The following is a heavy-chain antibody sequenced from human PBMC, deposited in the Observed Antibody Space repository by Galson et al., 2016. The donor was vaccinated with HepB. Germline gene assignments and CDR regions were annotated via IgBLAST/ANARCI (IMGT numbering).Heavy chain of an antibody. CDR3: ARARRSGSGWYFDY. V-gene: IGHV4-31*03. Sequence: LSLTCTVSGGSITITDYYWSWIRQHPGKGLEWIGYIYYCGTTYYSPSLKSRVTISVDTSKSQFSPRLSSVTAADTAVYYCARARRSGSGWYFDYWGQGALVTVSS. CDR1: GGSITITDYY. J-gene: IGHJ4*02. CDR2: IYYCGTT. D-gene: IGHD3-10*01.